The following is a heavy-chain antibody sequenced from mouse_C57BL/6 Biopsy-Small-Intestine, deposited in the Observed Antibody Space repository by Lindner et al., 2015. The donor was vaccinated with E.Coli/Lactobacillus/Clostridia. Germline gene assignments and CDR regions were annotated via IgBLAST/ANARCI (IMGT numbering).Heavy chain of an antibody. D-gene: IGHD3-3*01. V-gene: IGHV1-64*01. J-gene: IGHJ4*01. CDR2: INPNGGST. CDR1: GYTFTNYH. CDR3: ARAHEKGLDN. Sequence: SVKVSCKASGYTFTNYHMHWVRQAPGQGLEWMGMINPNGGSTSYAQKFQGRVTMTRDRSTSTVNMELSSLRSEDTAVYYCARAHEKGLDNWGQGTLVTVSS.